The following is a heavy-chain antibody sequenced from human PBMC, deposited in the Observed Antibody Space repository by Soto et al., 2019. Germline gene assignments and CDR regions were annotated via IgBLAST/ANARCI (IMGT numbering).Heavy chain of an antibody. D-gene: IGHD2-15*01. Sequence: SETLFLTCVVSGGSIRSTNWWAWVRQTPGKGLEWIGEVYHNGTSNYNPSLKGRATISVDRSKDQVSLRLNSVIDADTAVYYCARDLDRYCSVTSCHAMDVWGQGTPVTVSS. CDR1: GGSIRSTNW. CDR2: VYHNGTS. V-gene: IGHV4-4*02. CDR3: ARDLDRYCSVTSCHAMDV. J-gene: IGHJ6*02.